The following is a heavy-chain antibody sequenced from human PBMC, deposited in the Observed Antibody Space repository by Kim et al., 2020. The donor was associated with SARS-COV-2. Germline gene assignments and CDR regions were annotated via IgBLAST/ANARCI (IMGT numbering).Heavy chain of an antibody. D-gene: IGHD6-13*01. CDR3: ARVAVGSSWAFDY. CDR1: GFIFTTYY. V-gene: IGHV3-7*03. CDR2: MNQDGSER. J-gene: IGHJ4*02. Sequence: GGSLRLSCAASGFIFTTYYMSWVRQAPGKGLEWVTNMNQDGSERYYMDSVRGRFTISRDNAKNSLYLQMSSLRADDTAVYYCARVAVGSSWAFDYWGQGTLVTVSS.